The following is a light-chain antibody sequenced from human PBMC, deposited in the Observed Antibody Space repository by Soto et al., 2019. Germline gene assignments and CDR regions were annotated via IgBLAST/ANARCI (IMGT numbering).Light chain of an antibody. Sequence: DIVMTQSPDSLAVSLGERVTINCKSSQSVLYSSNNKNYLAWYQQKPGQPPKLLIYWASTRESGVPDRFSGSGSGTDFTLTISSLQAEDVAVYYCQQYYSTPQVCVTFGQGTKLEIK. J-gene: IGKJ2*01. CDR1: QSVLYSSNNKNY. V-gene: IGKV4-1*01. CDR2: WAS. CDR3: QQYYSTPQVCVT.